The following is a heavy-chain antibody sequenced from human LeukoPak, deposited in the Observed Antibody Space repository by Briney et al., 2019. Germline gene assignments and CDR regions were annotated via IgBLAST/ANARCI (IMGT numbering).Heavy chain of an antibody. Sequence: SETLSLTCTVSGGSISSYYWSWIRQPPGKGLEWIGYIYYSGSTNYNLSLKRRVTISVDTSKNQFSLKLSSVTAADTAVYYCARGNRRIDYWGQGTLVTVSS. V-gene: IGHV4-59*01. D-gene: IGHD2/OR15-2a*01. CDR2: IYYSGST. J-gene: IGHJ4*02. CDR3: ARGNRRIDY. CDR1: GGSISSYY.